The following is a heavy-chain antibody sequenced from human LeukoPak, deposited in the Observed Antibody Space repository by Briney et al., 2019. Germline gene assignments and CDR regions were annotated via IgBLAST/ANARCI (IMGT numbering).Heavy chain of an antibody. CDR1: GGSIRSCY. V-gene: IGHV4-59*01. CDR2: IYYSGST. CDR3: ARYTAGPFYYGMDV. J-gene: IGHJ6*02. D-gene: IGHD6-13*01. Sequence: SETLSLTCTVSGGSIRSCYWSWIRQPRGKGREGIGYIYYSGSTNYNPSLKSCVTISVDTSKNQSYLKVNSVTAADTAVYYCARYTAGPFYYGMDVWGQDTTVTVS.